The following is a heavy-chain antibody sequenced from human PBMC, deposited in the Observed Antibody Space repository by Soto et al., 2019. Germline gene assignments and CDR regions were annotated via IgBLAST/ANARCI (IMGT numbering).Heavy chain of an antibody. CDR2: IVVGSGNT. D-gene: IGHD6-6*01. Sequence: GASVKVSCKASGFTFTSSAVQWVRQARGQRLEWIGWIVVGSGNTNYAQKFQERVTITRDMSTSTAYMELSSLRSEDTAVYYCAVKYSSSSGLLDYWGQGTLVTVSS. J-gene: IGHJ4*02. CDR3: AVKYSSSSGLLDY. CDR1: GFTFTSSA. V-gene: IGHV1-58*01.